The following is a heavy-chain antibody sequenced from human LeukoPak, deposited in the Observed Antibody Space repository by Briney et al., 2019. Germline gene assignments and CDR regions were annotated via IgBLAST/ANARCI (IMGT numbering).Heavy chain of an antibody. V-gene: IGHV4-39*01. CDR1: GGSISSSSYY. Sequence: PSETLSLTCTVSGGSISSSSYYWGWIRQPPGKGLEWIGSIYYSGSTYYDPSLKSRVTISVDTSKNQFSLKLSSVTAADTAVYYCARHGRGSGWVDYWGQGTLVTVSS. J-gene: IGHJ4*02. CDR3: ARHGRGSGWVDY. CDR2: IYYSGST. D-gene: IGHD6-19*01.